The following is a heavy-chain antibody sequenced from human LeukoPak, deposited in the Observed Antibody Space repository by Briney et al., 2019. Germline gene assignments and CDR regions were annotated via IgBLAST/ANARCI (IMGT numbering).Heavy chain of an antibody. Sequence: ASETLSLTCNVSGGSITSYYWSWVRQPAGKGLEWIGRISISGSTNYNPSLKSRVALSIDTSKNQFSLKLTSVSAADTAVYYCAREYDPSTRYFDYWGQGTLVTVSS. CDR3: AREYDPSTRYFDY. V-gene: IGHV4-4*07. D-gene: IGHD3-3*01. CDR2: ISISGST. J-gene: IGHJ4*02. CDR1: GGSITSYY.